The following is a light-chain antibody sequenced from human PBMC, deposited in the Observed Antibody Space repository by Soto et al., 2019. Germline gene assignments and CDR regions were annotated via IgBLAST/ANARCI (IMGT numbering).Light chain of an antibody. CDR3: QVWDGSSYQVV. CDR1: NIGDKS. Sequence: SYELTQPPSVSVAPRQTARITCGGHNIGDKSVHWYQQRPGQAPVLVVYDDTDRPSGIPERFSGSNSGNTATLAIAWVEAGDEADYYCQVWDGSSYQVVFGGGTKRTVL. J-gene: IGLJ2*01. CDR2: DDT. V-gene: IGLV3-21*02.